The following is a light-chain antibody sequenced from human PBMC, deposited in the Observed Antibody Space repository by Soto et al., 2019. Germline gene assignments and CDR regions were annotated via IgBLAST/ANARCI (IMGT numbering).Light chain of an antibody. Sequence: QAVVTQPTSVSEAPRQRVTISCSGSSSNIGNNAVHWYQQLPGKAPKLLIYFDDLLPSGVSKRFSGSKSGTLASLAISGLQSGDEGFYYCAVWDASLNGYVFGPGTKLTV. CDR1: SSNIGNNA. CDR2: FDD. CDR3: AVWDASLNGYV. J-gene: IGLJ1*01. V-gene: IGLV1-36*01.